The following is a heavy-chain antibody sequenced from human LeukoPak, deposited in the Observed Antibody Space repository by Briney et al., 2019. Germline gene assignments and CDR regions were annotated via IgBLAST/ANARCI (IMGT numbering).Heavy chain of an antibody. D-gene: IGHD5-18*01. CDR2: IYYSGST. J-gene: IGHJ4*02. Sequence: SETLSLTCTVSGGSISSSSYYWGWIRQPPGKGLEWIGSIYYSGSTYYNPSLKSRVTISVNTSKNQFSLKLSSVTAADTAVYYCASLSRGYLRVYWGQGTLVTVSS. CDR1: GGSISSSSYY. V-gene: IGHV4-39*01. CDR3: ASLSRGYLRVY.